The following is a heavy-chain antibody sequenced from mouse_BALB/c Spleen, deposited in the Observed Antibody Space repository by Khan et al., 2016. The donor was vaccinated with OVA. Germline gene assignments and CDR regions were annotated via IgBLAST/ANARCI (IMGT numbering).Heavy chain of an antibody. CDR2: IYPGSART. CDR3: SRPSYYYGSNSYWFFAV. D-gene: IGHD1-1*01. CDR1: GYTFTDYV. Sequence: VQLQQSGPELVKPGASVKMSCKASGYTFTDYVINWVKQSNGQGLEWIGEIYPGSARTNYNENLKGKATLTADKSSNKAYMQLSSLTSEDSAVYFCSRPSYYYGSNSYWFFAVWGAGTTVTVSS. V-gene: IGHV1-77*01. J-gene: IGHJ1*01.